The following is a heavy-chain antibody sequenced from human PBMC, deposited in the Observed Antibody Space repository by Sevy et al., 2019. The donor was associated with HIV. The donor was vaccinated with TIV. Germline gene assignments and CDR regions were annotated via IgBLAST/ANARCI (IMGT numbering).Heavy chain of an antibody. J-gene: IGHJ4*02. CDR3: AAGTGTSDFDY. CDR1: GFTFSEAW. D-gene: IGHD1-7*01. V-gene: IGHV3-15*01. Sequence: GGSLRLSCAASGFTFSEAWMSWLRQAPGKGLEWVGGIKSKTDAATRDFAAPVRGRFSISRDDSANTVYLVMNNLKPEDTGVYYCAAGTGTSDFDYWGQRTLVTVSS. CDR2: IKSKTDAATR.